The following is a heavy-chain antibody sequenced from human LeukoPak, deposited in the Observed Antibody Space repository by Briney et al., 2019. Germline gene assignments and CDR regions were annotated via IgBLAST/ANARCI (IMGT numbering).Heavy chain of an antibody. J-gene: IGHJ5*02. CDR1: GFTFSNAW. CDR3: ARDYFTSAAAVNWFDP. CDR2: IKQDGSEK. Sequence: GGSLRLSCAASGFTFSNAWMSWVRQAPGKGLEWVANIKQDGSEKFYVDSVKGRFTISRDNAKNSLYLQMNSLRAEDTAVYYCARDYFTSAAAVNWFDPWGQGTLVTVSS. V-gene: IGHV3-7*04. D-gene: IGHD6-13*01.